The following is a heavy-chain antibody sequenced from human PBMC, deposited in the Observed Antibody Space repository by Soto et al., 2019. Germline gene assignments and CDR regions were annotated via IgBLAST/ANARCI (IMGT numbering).Heavy chain of an antibody. CDR3: ARAQYYYDSSGYFDY. J-gene: IGHJ4*02. CDR2: IYYSGST. Sequence: SETLSLTCTVSGGSISSSSYYWGWIRQPPGKGLEWIGSIYYSGSTYYNPSLKSRVTISVDTSKNQFSLKLSSVTAADTAVYYCARAQYYYDSSGYFDYWGQGTLVTFSS. D-gene: IGHD3-22*01. V-gene: IGHV4-39*01. CDR1: GGSISSSSYY.